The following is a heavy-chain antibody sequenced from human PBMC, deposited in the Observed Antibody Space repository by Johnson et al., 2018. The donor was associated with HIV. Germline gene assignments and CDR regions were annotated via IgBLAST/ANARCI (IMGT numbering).Heavy chain of an antibody. CDR3: ARDSYNFWSGYPDAFDI. V-gene: IGHV3-9*01. CDR2: ISWNSGSI. D-gene: IGHD3-3*01. CDR1: GFTFAHYA. J-gene: IGHJ3*02. Sequence: VQLVESGGGLVKPGRSLRLSCEASGFTFAHYAMHWVRQAPGKGLEWVSGISWNSGSIGYVDSVKGRFTISRDNAKNSMYLQMNSLRAEDTAVYYCARDSYNFWSGYPDAFDIWGQGTMVTVSS.